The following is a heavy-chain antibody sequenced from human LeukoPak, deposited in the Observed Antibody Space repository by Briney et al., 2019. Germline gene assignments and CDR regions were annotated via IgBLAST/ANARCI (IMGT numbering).Heavy chain of an antibody. CDR1: GFTFSSYS. CDR2: ISSSSSYI. V-gene: IGHV3-21*01. Sequence: GGSLRLSCAASGFTFSSYSMNWVRQSPGKGLEWVSSISSSSSYIYCADSVKGRFTISRDNAKNSLYLQMNSLRAEDTAVYYCAGPGRKITYYYYMDVWGKGTTVTVSS. J-gene: IGHJ6*03. CDR3: AGPGRKITYYYYMDV.